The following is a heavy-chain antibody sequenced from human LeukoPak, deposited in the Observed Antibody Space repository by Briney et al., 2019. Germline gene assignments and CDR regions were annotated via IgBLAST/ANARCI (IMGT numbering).Heavy chain of an antibody. D-gene: IGHD6-13*01. CDR3: AKDLHRAAAGKGYGDGSH. Sequence: GGSLRLSCAASVFTFSSYAMSWVRQSPGKGLEWVSAIIGSGWSTYYADSVRGRFTISRDNSKHTLYMQMNSLRAEDTAVSYCAKDLHRAAAGKGYGDGSHWGQGTLVTVSS. CDR2: IIGSGWST. J-gene: IGHJ4*02. CDR1: VFTFSSYA. V-gene: IGHV3-23*01.